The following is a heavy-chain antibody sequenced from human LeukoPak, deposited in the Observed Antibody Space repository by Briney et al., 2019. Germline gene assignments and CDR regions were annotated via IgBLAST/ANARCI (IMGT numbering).Heavy chain of an antibody. CDR1: GGTFTSYA. CDR2: MNPNSGDT. D-gene: IGHD1-26*01. V-gene: IGHV1-8*02. CDR3: ARGRTIVGAVPSA. Sequence: ASVKVSCKASGGTFTSYAINWVRQANGQGLEWKGWMNPNSGDTGYAQKFQGRVTMTRNTSISTAYMELSSLRSEHTAVYYCARGRTIVGAVPSAWGQGTLVTVSS. J-gene: IGHJ5*02.